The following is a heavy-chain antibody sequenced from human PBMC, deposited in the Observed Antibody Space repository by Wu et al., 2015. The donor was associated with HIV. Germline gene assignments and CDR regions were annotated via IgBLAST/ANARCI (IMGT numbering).Heavy chain of an antibody. CDR3: ARDLGGSYKPFDF. V-gene: IGHV1-18*01. Sequence: QVQLVQSGAEVKKPGASVKVSCKASGYSFTSHGISWVRQAPGQGLEWMGRISVYNGKTNYAQKVQDRVTMTADTSTSTSYLELRSLKSDDTAVYYCARDLGGSYKPFDFWGPGNAWSPSPQ. D-gene: IGHD1-26*01. CDR1: GYSFTSHG. CDR2: ISVYNGKT. J-gene: IGHJ4*02.